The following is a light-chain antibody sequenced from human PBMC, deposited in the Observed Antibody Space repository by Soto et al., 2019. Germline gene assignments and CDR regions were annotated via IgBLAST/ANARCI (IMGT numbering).Light chain of an antibody. CDR2: DAS. CDR1: QSVRSY. CDR3: QFYGSSLIT. V-gene: IGKV3-20*01. J-gene: IGKJ5*01. Sequence: EIVLTQSPATLSLSPGERATLSCRASQSVRSYLTWYQHKPGQAPRLLIYDASYRATGVPDRFSGSGSGTDFTLTISRLEPEDFAIYYCQFYGSSLITFGQGTRLEIK.